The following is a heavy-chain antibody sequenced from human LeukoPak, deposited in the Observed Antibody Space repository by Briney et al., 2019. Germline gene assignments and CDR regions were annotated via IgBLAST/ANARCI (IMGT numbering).Heavy chain of an antibody. V-gene: IGHV3-21*01. D-gene: IGHD2-21*02. CDR1: GFTFSSYS. CDR3: ARDIVVVTAIQGGAFDI. J-gene: IGHJ3*02. CDR2: ISSSSSYI. Sequence: GGSLRLSCAASGFTFSSYSMNWVRQAPGKGLEWVSSISSSSSYIYYADSVKGRFTISRDNAKNSLYLQMNSLRAEDTAVYYCARDIVVVTAIQGGAFDIWGQGTMVTVSS.